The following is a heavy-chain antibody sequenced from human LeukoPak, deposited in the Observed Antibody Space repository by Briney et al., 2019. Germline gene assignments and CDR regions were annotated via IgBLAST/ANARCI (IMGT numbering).Heavy chain of an antibody. CDR2: ISPYNGNT. D-gene: IGHD3-22*01. J-gene: IGHJ5*02. Sequence: GASVKVSCKASGYTFTSYGISWVRLAPGQGLEWMGWISPYNGNTNYAQRLQGRVTMTTDTSTATAYMELRSLTSDDTAVYYCARDEASYFYDSGGRIDLWGQGTLVTVSS. CDR3: ARDEASYFYDSGGRIDL. V-gene: IGHV1-18*01. CDR1: GYTFTSYG.